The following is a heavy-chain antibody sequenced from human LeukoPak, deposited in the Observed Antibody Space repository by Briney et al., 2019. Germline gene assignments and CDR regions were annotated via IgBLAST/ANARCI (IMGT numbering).Heavy chain of an antibody. V-gene: IGHV1-24*01. CDR2: FDPEDGET. CDR3: ATPAAGPPLYFDY. D-gene: IGHD6-13*01. CDR1: GYTLTELS. Sequence: ASVMVSCKVSGYTLTELSMHWVRQAPGKGLEWMGGFDPEDGETIYAQKFQGRVTMTEDTSTDTAYMELSSLRSEDTAVYYCATPAAGPPLYFDYWGQGTLVTVSS. J-gene: IGHJ4*02.